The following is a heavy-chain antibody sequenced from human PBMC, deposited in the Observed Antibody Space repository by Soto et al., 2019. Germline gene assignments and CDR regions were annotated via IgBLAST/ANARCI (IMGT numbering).Heavy chain of an antibody. Sequence: GGSLRLSCAASGFTFSSYAMSWVRQAPGMGLEWVSAISGSGGSTYYADSVKGRFTISRDNSKNTLYLQMNSLRAEDTAVYYCAKDLAPYYYDSSGYARNYYYYYGMDVWGQGTTVTVSS. CDR2: ISGSGGST. D-gene: IGHD3-22*01. CDR1: GFTFSSYA. V-gene: IGHV3-23*01. CDR3: AKDLAPYYYDSSGYARNYYYYYGMDV. J-gene: IGHJ6*02.